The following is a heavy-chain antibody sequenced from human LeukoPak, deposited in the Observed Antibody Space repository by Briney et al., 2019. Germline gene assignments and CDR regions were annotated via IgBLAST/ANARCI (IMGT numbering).Heavy chain of an antibody. D-gene: IGHD6-13*01. J-gene: IGHJ4*02. CDR3: ARVPQGVAAAGTADY. CDR1: GFTFSSYG. CDR2: IRYDGSNK. V-gene: IGHV3-30*02. Sequence: GGSLRLSCAASGFTFSSYGMHWVRQAPGKGLEWVAFIRYDGSNKYYADSVKGRFTISRDNAKNSLYLQMNSLRAEDTAVYYCARVPQGVAAAGTADYWGQGTLVTVSS.